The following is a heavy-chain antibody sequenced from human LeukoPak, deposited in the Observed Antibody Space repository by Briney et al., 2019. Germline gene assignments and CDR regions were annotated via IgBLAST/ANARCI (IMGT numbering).Heavy chain of an antibody. CDR1: GGSISSGGYY. V-gene: IGHV4-31*03. D-gene: IGHD4-17*01. Sequence: SQTLSLTCTVSGGSISSGGYYWSWIRQHPGKGLEWIGYIYYSGSTYYNPSLKSRVTISVDTSKNQFSLKLSSVTAADTAVYYCARESHPNDYGDYVDYWGQGTLVTVSS. J-gene: IGHJ4*02. CDR2: IYYSGST. CDR3: ARESHPNDYGDYVDY.